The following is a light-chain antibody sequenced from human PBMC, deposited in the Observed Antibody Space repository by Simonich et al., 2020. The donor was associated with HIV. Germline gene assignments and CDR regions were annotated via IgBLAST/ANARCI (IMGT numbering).Light chain of an antibody. CDR3: QQYNNWPT. J-gene: IGKJ1*01. V-gene: IGKV3-15*01. CDR2: GAA. CDR1: QSVSRN. Sequence: EVVMTQSPATLSVSPGERATLPCRASQSVSRNLAWYQQKPGQAPMLLIYGAATRATGIPARFGGSGSGTEFTLTISSLQSEDFAVYYCQQYNNWPTFGQGTKVEIK.